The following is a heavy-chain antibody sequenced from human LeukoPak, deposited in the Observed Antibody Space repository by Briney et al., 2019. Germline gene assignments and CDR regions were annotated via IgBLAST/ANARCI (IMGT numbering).Heavy chain of an antibody. CDR1: GFVFSVYA. Sequence: GGSLRLSCAASGFVFSVYAMSWVRQAPGKGLEWVSGVSSSGVSSDYAGSVKGRFTISRDNAKNTLYLQMNSLRAEDTAVYYCARGGGYSYGSFDYWGQGTLVTVSS. V-gene: IGHV3-23*01. CDR2: VSSSGVSS. D-gene: IGHD5-18*01. CDR3: ARGGGYSYGSFDY. J-gene: IGHJ4*02.